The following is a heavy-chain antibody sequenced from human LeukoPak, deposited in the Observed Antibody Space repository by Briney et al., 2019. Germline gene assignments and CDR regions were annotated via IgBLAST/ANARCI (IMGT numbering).Heavy chain of an antibody. V-gene: IGHV3-53*01. Sequence: GGSLRLSCAASNFMFSNYDMNWVRQAPGKGLEWVSVIYSGGTTYYSDSVRGRFTISRDNSKNTLYLQMNSLTADDTAVYYCARIDGSDDYWGQGTLVTVSS. CDR1: NFMFSNYD. CDR3: ARIDGSDDY. CDR2: IYSGGTT. J-gene: IGHJ4*02. D-gene: IGHD5-24*01.